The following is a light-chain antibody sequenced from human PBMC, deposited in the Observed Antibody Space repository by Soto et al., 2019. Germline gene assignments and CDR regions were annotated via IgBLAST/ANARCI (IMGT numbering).Light chain of an antibody. CDR3: QSYDSSLSALYV. J-gene: IGLJ1*01. CDR1: SSNIGAGYD. V-gene: IGLV1-40*01. Sequence: QSVLTQPPSVSGAPGQRVTISCTGSSSNIGAGYDVHWYQQLPGTAPKPLIYGNSNRPSGVPDRFSGSKSGTSASLAITVLQAEDEADYYCQSYDSSLSALYVFGTGTKVTVL. CDR2: GNS.